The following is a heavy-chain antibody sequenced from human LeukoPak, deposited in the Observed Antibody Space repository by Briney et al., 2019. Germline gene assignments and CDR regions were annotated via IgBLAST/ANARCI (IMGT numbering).Heavy chain of an antibody. CDR3: ARGRGTYDSSGYYLGYYMDV. CDR1: GYTFTSYG. Sequence: GASVKVSXKASGYTFTSYGISWVRQAPGQGLEWMGWISAYNGNTNYAQKLQGRVTMTTDTSTSTAYMELRSLRSDDTAVYYCARGRGTYDSSGYYLGYYMDVWGKGTTVTVSS. D-gene: IGHD3-22*01. V-gene: IGHV1-18*01. J-gene: IGHJ6*03. CDR2: ISAYNGNT.